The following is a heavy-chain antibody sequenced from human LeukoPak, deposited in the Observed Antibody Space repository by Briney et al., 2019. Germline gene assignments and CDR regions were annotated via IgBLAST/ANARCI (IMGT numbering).Heavy chain of an antibody. D-gene: IGHD2-21*02. J-gene: IGHJ4*02. Sequence: GGSLRLSCAASGFRFSTYWMSWVRQAPGKGLEWVANIKHDGSDKYYVGSVKGRFTISRDNAKNSLYLQMNSLRAEDTAVYYCSRDDQYCSWNWGQGTLVTVSS. CDR3: SRDDQYCSWN. V-gene: IGHV3-7*05. CDR1: GFRFSTYW. CDR2: IKHDGSDK.